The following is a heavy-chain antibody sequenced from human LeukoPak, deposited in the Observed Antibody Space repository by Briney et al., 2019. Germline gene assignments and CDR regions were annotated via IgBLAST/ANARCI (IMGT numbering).Heavy chain of an antibody. CDR2: IDPSGGST. D-gene: IGHD2-2*01. CDR3: ARRVYCTSASCYHYHYYMDV. V-gene: IGHV1-46*03. J-gene: IGHJ6*03. Sequence: ASVKVSCKASGYTFISYYIHWVRHAPGQGLEWMGIIDPSGGSTTYAQKFQGRVTMTRDTSTNHVYMQLSSLRSEDTAVYYCARRVYCTSASCYHYHYYMDVWGKRTTVTVSS. CDR1: GYTFISYY.